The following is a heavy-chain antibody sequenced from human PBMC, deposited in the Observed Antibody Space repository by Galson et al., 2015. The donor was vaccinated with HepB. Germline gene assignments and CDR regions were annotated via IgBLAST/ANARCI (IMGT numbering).Heavy chain of an antibody. CDR3: AKAVGGFSYGSFDS. V-gene: IGHV3-23*01. CDR2: ISDNGDST. J-gene: IGHJ4*02. Sequence: SLRLSCAASGFTFRSYAMSWVRQAPGKGLEWVSGISDNGDSTYYADSVKGRFTISRDNSKNTLYLQMNSLRAEDTAVYYCAKAVGGFSYGSFDSWGQGTLVTVSS. D-gene: IGHD5-18*01. CDR1: GFTFRSYA.